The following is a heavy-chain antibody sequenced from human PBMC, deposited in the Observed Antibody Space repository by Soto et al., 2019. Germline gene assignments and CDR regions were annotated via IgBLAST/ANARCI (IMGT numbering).Heavy chain of an antibody. D-gene: IGHD6-13*01. CDR3: ARDKKYSSSWYYWFDP. CDR1: GFTFSSYW. J-gene: IGHJ5*02. Sequence: GGSLRLSCAASGFTFSSYWMSWVRQAPGKGLEWVANIKQDGSGKYYVDSVKGRFTISRDNAKNSLYLQMNSLRAEDTAVYYCARDKKYSSSWYYWFDPWGQGTLVTVSS. V-gene: IGHV3-7*01. CDR2: IKQDGSGK.